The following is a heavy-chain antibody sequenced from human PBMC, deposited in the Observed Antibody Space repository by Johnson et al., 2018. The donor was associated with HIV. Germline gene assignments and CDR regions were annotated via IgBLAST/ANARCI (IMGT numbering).Heavy chain of an antibody. V-gene: IGHV3-30*04. Sequence: QVQLVESGGGLVKPGGSLRLSCAASGFTFSSFAMHWVRQAPGKGLEWVAFISFDGSNKYDADAVKGRFNIFRDNSKNTLYLQMHGLRAEDTALYYCARAMETYYDYVWGSGAFDIWGQGTVVTVSS. CDR1: GFTFSSFA. J-gene: IGHJ3*02. CDR3: ARAMETYYDYVWGSGAFDI. D-gene: IGHD3-16*01. CDR2: ISFDGSNK.